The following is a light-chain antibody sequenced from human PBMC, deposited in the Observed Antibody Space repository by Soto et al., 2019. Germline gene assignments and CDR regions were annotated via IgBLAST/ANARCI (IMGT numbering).Light chain of an antibody. J-gene: IGLJ1*01. CDR3: SSFTNTITRYA. CDR2: EVS. CDR1: SSDVGGYNY. Sequence: QSALTQPASVSGSPGQSITISCTGTSSDVGGYNYVSWFQHHPGKAPKLIIYEVSYRPPGVSNRFSGSKSGDTASLTISGLQAEDEADYYCSSFTNTITRYAFGTGTKVTVL. V-gene: IGLV2-14*01.